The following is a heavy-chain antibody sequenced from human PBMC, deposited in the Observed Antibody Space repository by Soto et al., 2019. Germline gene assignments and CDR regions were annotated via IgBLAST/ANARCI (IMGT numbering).Heavy chain of an antibody. J-gene: IGHJ5*02. Sequence: PSETLSLTCTISDGSISSGGYNWSWIRQHPGKGLEWIGYIYYSGSTYYNPSLKSRVTISVDTSKNQFSLKLSSVTAADTAVYYCARSKRETIFGVVIKTPSWFDPWGQGTLVTVSS. CDR2: IYYSGST. V-gene: IGHV4-31*03. D-gene: IGHD3-3*01. CDR3: ARSKRETIFGVVIKTPSWFDP. CDR1: DGSISSGGYN.